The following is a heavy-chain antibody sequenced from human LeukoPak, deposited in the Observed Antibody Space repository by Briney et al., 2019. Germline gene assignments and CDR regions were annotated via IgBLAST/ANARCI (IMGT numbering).Heavy chain of an antibody. CDR2: IYYSGST. Sequence: SETLSLTCTVSGGSISSYYWSWIRQPPGKGLEWIGYIYYSGSTNYNPSLKSRVTISVDTSKNQFSLKLSSVTAADTAVYYCAVGGTYGSGSYYYYYGMDVRGKGTTVTVSS. CDR3: AVGGTYGSGSYYYYYGMDV. CDR1: GGSISSYY. V-gene: IGHV4-59*01. D-gene: IGHD3-10*01. J-gene: IGHJ6*04.